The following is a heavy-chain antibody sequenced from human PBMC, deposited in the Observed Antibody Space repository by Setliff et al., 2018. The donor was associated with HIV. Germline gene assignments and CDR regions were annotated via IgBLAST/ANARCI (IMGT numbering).Heavy chain of an antibody. CDR1: GFTFSNYW. V-gene: IGHV3-74*01. J-gene: IGHJ3*02. CDR2: INTDGSSI. Sequence: GESLKISCAASGFTFSNYWMHWVRQAPGKGLVWVSRINTDGSSISHADSVKGRFTISRDNAKNTLFLQMNSLRAEDTAVYYCASSNVVVVTASVSDAFDIWGQGTMVTVSS. D-gene: IGHD2-21*02. CDR3: ASSNVVVVTASVSDAFDI.